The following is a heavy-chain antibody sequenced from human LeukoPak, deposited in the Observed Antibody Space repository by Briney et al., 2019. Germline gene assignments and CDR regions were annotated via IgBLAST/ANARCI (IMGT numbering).Heavy chain of an antibody. CDR1: GFTFSTYA. Sequence: GGSLRLSCAASGFTFSTYAMTWVRQAPGKGLEWVSSISGSAGSTYYADSVKGLFTISRDNSKNTLYLQMNSLRAEDTAVYYCAKDCRLGEDYYYYYMDVWGKGTTVTVSS. CDR3: AKDCRLGEDYYYYYMDV. D-gene: IGHD3-16*01. CDR2: ISGSAGST. V-gene: IGHV3-23*01. J-gene: IGHJ6*03.